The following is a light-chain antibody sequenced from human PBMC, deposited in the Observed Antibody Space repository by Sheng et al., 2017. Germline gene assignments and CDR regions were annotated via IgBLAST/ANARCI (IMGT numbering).Light chain of an antibody. CDR1: SSDVGSYRL. V-gene: IGLV2-14*02. CDR3: TSYTASSTYV. CDR2: DDI. J-gene: IGLJ1*01. Sequence: QSALTQPASVSGSPGQSITLSCTGTSSDVGSYRLVAWFQQFPGKAPSLLIYDDIKRPSGVSIRFSGSKSGNTASLTISGLQAEDEADYYCTSYTASSTYVFGAGTKVTVL.